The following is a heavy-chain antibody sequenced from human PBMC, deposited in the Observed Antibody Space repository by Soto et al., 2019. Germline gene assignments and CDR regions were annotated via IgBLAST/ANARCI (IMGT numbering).Heavy chain of an antibody. J-gene: IGHJ4*02. CDR2: IYPGDSDT. Sequence: GESLKSSCKGSVYSFTSYWIGWVRQMPGKGLEWMGIIYPGDSDTRYSPSFQGQVTISADKSISTAYLQWSSLKASDTAMYYCARQYSSSNPGYWGQGTLVTVSS. V-gene: IGHV5-51*01. CDR3: ARQYSSSNPGY. CDR1: VYSFTSYW. D-gene: IGHD6-6*01.